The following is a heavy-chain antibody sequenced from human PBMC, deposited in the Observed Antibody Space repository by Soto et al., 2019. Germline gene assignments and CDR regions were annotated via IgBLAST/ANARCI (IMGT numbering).Heavy chain of an antibody. CDR1: GFTFSSYA. D-gene: IGHD2-15*01. CDR2: ISGSGGST. J-gene: IGHJ4*02. Sequence: EVQLLESGGGLVQPGGSLRLSCAASGFTFSSYAMSWVRQAPGKGLEWVSAISGSGGSTYYADSVKGRFTISRDNSKKMLDLQMTRLRAEERGVYYCAKRKGRGSCSGGSCNLGYWGQGTLGPVSS. CDR3: AKRKGRGSCSGGSCNLGY. V-gene: IGHV3-23*01.